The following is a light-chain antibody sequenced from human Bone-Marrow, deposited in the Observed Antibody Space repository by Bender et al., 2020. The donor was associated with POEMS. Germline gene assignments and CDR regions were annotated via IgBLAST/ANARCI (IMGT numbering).Light chain of an antibody. Sequence: QSVLTQPPSVSGAPGQRVTISCTGSSSNTGSGYDVHWYQQLPRTAPKLLISGNTIRPSGVPDRFSGSKSATSASLAITGLQAEDEADYYCQSYDNILNAWVFGGGTKLTVL. J-gene: IGLJ3*02. CDR2: GNT. V-gene: IGLV1-40*01. CDR3: QSYDNILNAWV. CDR1: SSNTGSGYD.